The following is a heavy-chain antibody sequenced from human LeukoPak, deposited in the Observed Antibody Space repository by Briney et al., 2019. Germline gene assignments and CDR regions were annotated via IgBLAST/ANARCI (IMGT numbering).Heavy chain of an antibody. CDR2: ISGSGFTI. J-gene: IGHJ4*02. V-gene: IGHV3-48*01. D-gene: IGHD3-22*01. CDR1: GFTLSNYS. Sequence: GGSLRLSCAVSGFTLSNYSMNWVRQAPGKGLEWISYISGSGFTIHYADSVKGRFTISRDNAKNSLYLQMNSLRAEDTAVYYCARGIRYYYDISGYFYLTYWGQGALVTVSS. CDR3: ARGIRYYYDISGYFYLTY.